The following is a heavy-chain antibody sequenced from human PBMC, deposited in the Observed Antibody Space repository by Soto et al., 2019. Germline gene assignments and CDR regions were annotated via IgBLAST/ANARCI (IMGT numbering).Heavy chain of an antibody. CDR2: IRDGSTI. V-gene: IGHV3-74*01. D-gene: IGHD3-10*01. CDR3: TRDRGYPDSFDL. CDR1: GFIFGNYM. Sequence: HPGGSLRLSCAFSGFIFGNYMMTWVRQAPGKGLEWVSTIRDGSTIVYADSVKGRFTISRDNAKNKLYLQMNSLRVEDTAVYYCTRDRGYPDSFDLWGQGTMVTVSS. J-gene: IGHJ3*01.